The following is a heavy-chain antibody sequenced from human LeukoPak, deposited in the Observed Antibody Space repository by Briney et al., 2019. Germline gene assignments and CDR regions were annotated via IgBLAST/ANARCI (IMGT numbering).Heavy chain of an antibody. D-gene: IGHD1-1*01. CDR2: IYSGGST. CDR1: GFTVSSNY. V-gene: IGHV3-66*02. Sequence: GGSLRLSCAASGFTVSSNYMSWVRQAPGKGLEWVSVIYSGGSTYYADSVKGRFTISRDNSKNTLYLQMNSLRAEDTAVYYCARDVMTVGRYDRYYYYYMDVWGKGTTVTVSS. CDR3: ARDVMTVGRYDRYYYYYMDV. J-gene: IGHJ6*03.